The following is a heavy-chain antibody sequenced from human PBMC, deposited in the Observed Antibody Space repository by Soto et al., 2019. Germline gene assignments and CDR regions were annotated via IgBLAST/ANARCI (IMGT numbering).Heavy chain of an antibody. CDR1: GGSFSGYY. V-gene: IGHV4-34*01. Sequence: QVQLQQWGAGLLKPSETLSLTCAVYGGSFSGYYWSWIRQPPGKGLEWIGEINHSGSTNYNPSLKSRVTISVDTSKNQFSLKLSSVTAADTAVYYCARGKGARITMVRGDYPWGQGTLVTVSP. J-gene: IGHJ5*02. CDR3: ARGKGARITMVRGDYP. CDR2: INHSGST. D-gene: IGHD3-10*01.